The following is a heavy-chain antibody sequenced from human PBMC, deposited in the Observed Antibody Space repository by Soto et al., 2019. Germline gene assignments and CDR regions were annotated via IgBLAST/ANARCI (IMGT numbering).Heavy chain of an antibody. J-gene: IGHJ6*03. CDR3: ARSARGVIAYYYYYYYMDV. Sequence: SETLSLTCTVSGGSISSHYWSWIRQPPGKGLEWIGYIYYSGSTNYNPSLKSRVTISVDTSKNQFSLKLSSVTAADTAVYYCARSARGVIAYYYYYYYMDVWGKGTTVTVSS. D-gene: IGHD3-10*01. CDR1: GGSISSHY. V-gene: IGHV4-59*08. CDR2: IYYSGST.